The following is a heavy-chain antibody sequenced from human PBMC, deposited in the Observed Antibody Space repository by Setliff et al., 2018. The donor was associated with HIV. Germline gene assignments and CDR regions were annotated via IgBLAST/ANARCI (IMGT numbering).Heavy chain of an antibody. CDR2: INHSGNT. D-gene: IGHD1-1*01. Sequence: ETLSLTCAFYHGSFSGYYWSWIRQPPGKGLEWIGEINHSGNTNYSPSLESRVTISIDTSKNQFSLNLRSVTAADTATYYCGRHPPTSDYNYNLIFDYWGRGVLVTVSS. J-gene: IGHJ4*02. CDR3: GRHPPTSDYNYNLIFDY. V-gene: IGHV4-34*01. CDR1: HGSFSGYY.